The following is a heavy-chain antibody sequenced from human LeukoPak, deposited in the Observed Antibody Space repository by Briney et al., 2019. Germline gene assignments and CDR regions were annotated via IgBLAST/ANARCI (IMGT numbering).Heavy chain of an antibody. Sequence: PGGSLRLSCAASGFTVSNNYMTWVRQAPGKGLEWVSLIYSGGSTYYADSVKGRLTISRDNPKNTVYLQMNSLRAEDTAVYYCARNIPVTRWGYWGQGTLVTVSS. V-gene: IGHV3-66*01. CDR3: ARNIPVTRWGY. J-gene: IGHJ4*02. CDR1: GFTVSNNY. D-gene: IGHD2-21*01. CDR2: IYSGGST.